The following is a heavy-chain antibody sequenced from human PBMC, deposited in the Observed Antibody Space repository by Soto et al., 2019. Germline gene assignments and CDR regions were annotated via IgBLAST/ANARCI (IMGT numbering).Heavy chain of an antibody. CDR2: IYYSGST. Sequence: SETLSLTCTVSGGSISSSSYYWGWIRQPPGKGLEWIGSIYYSGSTYYNPSLKSRVTISVDTSKNQFSLKLSSLTAADTAVYYCARVPFLEWLLYFDYWGQGTLVTVSS. CDR3: ARVPFLEWLLYFDY. D-gene: IGHD3-3*01. J-gene: IGHJ4*02. V-gene: IGHV4-39*01. CDR1: GGSISSSSYY.